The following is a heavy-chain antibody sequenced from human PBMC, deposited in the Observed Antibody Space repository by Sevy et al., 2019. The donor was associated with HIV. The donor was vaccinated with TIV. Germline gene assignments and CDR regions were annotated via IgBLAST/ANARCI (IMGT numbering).Heavy chain of an antibody. CDR3: TKALNPALESMIEVILRTLKGFDV. Sequence: GGSLRLSCTASGFTFNTHAMTWVRQAPGKGLEWVSVISGPGLSTYYADSVKGRFTISSDNSQNTLYLQMNSLRVDDTATYYGTKALNPALESMIEVILRTLKGFDVWGQGTMVTVSS. V-gene: IGHV3-23*01. CDR2: ISGPGLST. J-gene: IGHJ3*01. CDR1: GFTFNTHA. D-gene: IGHD3-22*01.